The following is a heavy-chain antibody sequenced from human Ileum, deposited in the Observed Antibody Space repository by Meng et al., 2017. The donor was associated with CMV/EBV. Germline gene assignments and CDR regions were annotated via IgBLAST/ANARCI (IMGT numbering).Heavy chain of an antibody. D-gene: IGHD4-17*01. V-gene: IGHV4-34*01. CDR2: INHSGST. J-gene: IGHJ1*01. CDR3: ATRRTPYGDYEYFQH. CDR1: GGSFSGYY. Sequence: VPLQQWGAGLFMPSETLSLTCSVYGGSFSGYYGNWIRQPPGRGLEWIGEINHSGSTNYNPSLKSRVTISVDTSKNQFSLKLSSVTAADTAVYYCATRRTPYGDYEYFQHWGQGTLVTVSS.